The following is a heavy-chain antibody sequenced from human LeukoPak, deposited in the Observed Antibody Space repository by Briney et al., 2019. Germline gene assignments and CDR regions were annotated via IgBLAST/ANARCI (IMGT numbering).Heavy chain of an antibody. D-gene: IGHD1-14*01. Sequence: GEPLKISCKGSGYSFNSYRIGWVRPMPGKGLEWMVIIYPGDSGTRDSPSFQGQVTISADKSISTAYLQWSSLKASDTAMYYCARRNLAFDIWGQGTMVTVSS. CDR1: GYSFNSYR. CDR3: ARRNLAFDI. J-gene: IGHJ3*02. V-gene: IGHV5-51*01. CDR2: IYPGDSGT.